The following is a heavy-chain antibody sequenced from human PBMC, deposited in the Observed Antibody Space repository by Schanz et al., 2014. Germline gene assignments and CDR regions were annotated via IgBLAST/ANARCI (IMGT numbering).Heavy chain of an antibody. CDR2: IGNGGVTI. J-gene: IGHJ4*02. V-gene: IGHV3-11*01. Sequence: VQLLESGGGLVEPGGSLRLSCAASGFSVGNKYMNWVRQPPGRGLEWVSYIGNGGVTIYYADSVKGRFTISRDNSKNSLYLQMNSLRAEDTAVYYCARIGGSVFDYWAQGTLVTVSS. CDR3: ARIGGSVFDY. CDR1: GFSVGNKY. D-gene: IGHD3-10*01.